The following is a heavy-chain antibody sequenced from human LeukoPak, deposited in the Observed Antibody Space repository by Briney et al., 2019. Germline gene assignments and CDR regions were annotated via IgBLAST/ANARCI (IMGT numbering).Heavy chain of an antibody. CDR1: LFTFSSHA. J-gene: IGHJ4*02. D-gene: IGHD5-12*01. V-gene: IGHV3-23*01. CDR3: AKDEDSGYGAPDY. Sequence: PGGSLRLSRAASLFTFSSHAMSGVRQAPGKGLEWVSPIFGSGGSKYYAASVRGGFTISRDNSKNTLYLQMNSLRAEDTAVYYCAKDEDSGYGAPDYWGQGTLVTVSS. CDR2: IFGSGGSK.